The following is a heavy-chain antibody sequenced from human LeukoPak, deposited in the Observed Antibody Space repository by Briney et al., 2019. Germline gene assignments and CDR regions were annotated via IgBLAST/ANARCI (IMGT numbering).Heavy chain of an antibody. J-gene: IGHJ6*02. Sequence: GGSLRLSCAASGFTVSSNYMSWVRQAPGKGLEWVSVIYSGGSTYYTDSVKGRFTISRDNSKNTLYLQMNTLRVEDTAVYYCTRDLMDYDVSTGLHHYYMDVWGQGTTVTVSS. V-gene: IGHV3-66*01. CDR1: GFTVSSNY. CDR2: IYSGGST. CDR3: TRDLMDYDVSTGLHHYYMDV. D-gene: IGHD3-9*01.